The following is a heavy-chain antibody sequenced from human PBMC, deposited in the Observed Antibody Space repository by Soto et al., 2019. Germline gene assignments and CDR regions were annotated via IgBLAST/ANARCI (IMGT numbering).Heavy chain of an antibody. D-gene: IGHD3-22*01. CDR3: AREGGVVVIIGPAFDI. Sequence: QVQLVQSGAEVKKPGSSVKVSCKASGGTFSSYAISWVRQAPGQGLEWMGGIIPIFGTANYEQKFQGRVTITADESTSTAYMELSSLRSEDTALYYCAREGGVVVIIGPAFDIWGQGKMVTVSS. V-gene: IGHV1-69*01. J-gene: IGHJ3*02. CDR1: GGTFSSYA. CDR2: IIPIFGTA.